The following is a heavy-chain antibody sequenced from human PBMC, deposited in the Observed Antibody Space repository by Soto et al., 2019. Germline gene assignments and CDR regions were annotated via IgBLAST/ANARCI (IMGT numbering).Heavy chain of an antibody. V-gene: IGHV3-15*01. CDR3: TTGMTAVTAGFDY. CDR1: GFTFSNAW. J-gene: IGHJ4*02. D-gene: IGHD4-17*01. Sequence: EVRLVESGGGLVKPGGSLRLSCEVSGFTFSNAWMSWVREGPGQGLEWVGRIKRNTDGGTTNYAGPVKGRFTISRDDARNTLYLHMNRLQVDDTGIYSCTTGMTAVTAGFDYWGQGTLVTVSS. CDR2: IKRNTDGGTT.